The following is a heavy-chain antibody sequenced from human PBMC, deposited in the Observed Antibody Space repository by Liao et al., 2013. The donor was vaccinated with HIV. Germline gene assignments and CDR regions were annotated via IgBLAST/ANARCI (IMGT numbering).Heavy chain of an antibody. CDR3: ARDSVAPTFLEALLF. J-gene: IGHJ3*01. Sequence: QVQLQESGPGLVKPSETLSLTCTVSGDSISNYYWSWIRQPAGKGLEWIGRIYTSGNTNYNPSLKSRVTMSLDTSKNQFSLKLYSVTAADTAVYYCARDSVAPTFLEALLFGVQGTMVTV. CDR1: GDSISNYY. D-gene: IGHD3-3*01. V-gene: IGHV4-4*07. CDR2: IYTSGNT.